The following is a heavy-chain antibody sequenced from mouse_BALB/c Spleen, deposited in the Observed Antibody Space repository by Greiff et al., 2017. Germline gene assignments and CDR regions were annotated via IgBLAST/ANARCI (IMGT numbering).Heavy chain of an antibody. V-gene: IGHV7-3*02. Sequence: EVMLVESGGGLVQPGGSLRLSCATSGFTFTDYYMSWVRQPPGKALEWLGFIRNKANGYTTEYSASVKGRFTISRDNSQSILYLQMNTLRAEDSATYYCARVRYYDYDVWYFDVWGAGTTVTVSS. D-gene: IGHD2-4*01. CDR3: ARVRYYDYDVWYFDV. CDR2: IRNKANGYTT. J-gene: IGHJ1*01. CDR1: GFTFTDYY.